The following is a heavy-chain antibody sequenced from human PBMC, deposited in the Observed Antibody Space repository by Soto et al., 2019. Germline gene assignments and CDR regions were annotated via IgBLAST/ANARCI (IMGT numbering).Heavy chain of an antibody. V-gene: IGHV4-59*01. CDR2: IFYIGST. D-gene: IGHD4-17*01. CDR1: GGSISTYS. Sequence: SHTLSLTCIISGGSISTYSWNWVRQPPGKGLEWIGYIFYIGSTNYNPSLKSRVTISVDTSKNQFSLELRSVTAADTAVYYCARGSSDFGDFDSWGQGTLVTVSS. J-gene: IGHJ4*02. CDR3: ARGSSDFGDFDS.